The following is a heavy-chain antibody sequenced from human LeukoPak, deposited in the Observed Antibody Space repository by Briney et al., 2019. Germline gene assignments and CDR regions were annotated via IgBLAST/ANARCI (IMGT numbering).Heavy chain of an antibody. V-gene: IGHV1-69*04. CDR2: IIPILGIA. CDR3: ARASVGTVLRYFDWLLSGNAFDI. J-gene: IGHJ3*02. CDR1: GGTFSGYA. Sequence: GASVKVSCKASGGTFSGYAISWVRQAPGQGLEWMGRIIPILGIANYAQKFQGRVTITADKSTSTAYMELSSLRSEDTAVYYCARASVGTVLRYFDWLLSGNAFDIWGQGTMVTVSS. D-gene: IGHD3-9*01.